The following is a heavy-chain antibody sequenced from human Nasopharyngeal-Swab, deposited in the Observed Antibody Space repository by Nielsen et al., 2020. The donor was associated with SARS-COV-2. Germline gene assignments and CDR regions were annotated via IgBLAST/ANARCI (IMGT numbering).Heavy chain of an antibody. J-gene: IGHJ6*03. CDR1: GFTFSSYG. CDR3: EKDRTAMVTGYMDV. V-gene: IGHV3-30*18. D-gene: IGHD5-18*01. CDR2: ISYDGSNK. Sequence: GESLKISCAASGFTFSSYGMHWVRQAPGKGLEWVAVISYDGSNKYYADSVQGRFTISRENSKTTLYLQMNSLRAEDTAVYYCEKDRTAMVTGYMDVWGKGTTVTVSS.